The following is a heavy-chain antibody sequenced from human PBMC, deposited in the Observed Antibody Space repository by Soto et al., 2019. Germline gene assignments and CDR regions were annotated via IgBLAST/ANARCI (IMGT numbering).Heavy chain of an antibody. J-gene: IGHJ4*02. Sequence: SQTLSLTCAISGDRVSSNSAAWNWIRQSPSRGLEWLGRTYCRSKWYNDYAVSVKSRITINPDTSKNQFSLQLNSVTPEDTAVYYCARGLGCTNGVCYRGEGNFDYWGQGTLVTVSS. CDR3: ARGLGCTNGVCYRGEGNFDY. CDR2: TYCRSKWYN. V-gene: IGHV6-1*01. D-gene: IGHD2-8*01. CDR1: GDRVSSNSAA.